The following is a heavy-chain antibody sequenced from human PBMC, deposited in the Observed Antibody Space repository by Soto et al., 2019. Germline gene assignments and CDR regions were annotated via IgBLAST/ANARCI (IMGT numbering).Heavy chain of an antibody. V-gene: IGHV4-34*01. CDR3: ARGLTGTGVHYMDV. CDR2: INHSGST. CDR1: GGSFSGYY. D-gene: IGHD1-20*01. J-gene: IGHJ6*03. Sequence: PSETLSLTCAVYGGSFSGYYWSWIRQPPGKGLEWIGEINHSGSTNYNPSLKSRVTISVDTSKNQFSLKLSSVTAADTAVYYCARGLTGTGVHYMDVWGKGTTVTRLL.